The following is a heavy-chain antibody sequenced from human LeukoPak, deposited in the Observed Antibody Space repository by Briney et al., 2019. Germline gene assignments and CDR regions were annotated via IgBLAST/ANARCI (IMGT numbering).Heavy chain of an antibody. CDR3: ASGGSGKIFDYYYGMDV. CDR2: ISSSSSCI. V-gene: IGHV3-21*01. D-gene: IGHD3-16*01. Sequence: GGSLRLSCAASGSTFSSYSMNWVRQAPGKGLEWVSSISSSSSCIYYADSVKGRFTISRDNAKNSLYLQMNSLRAEDTAVYYCASGGSGKIFDYYYGMDVWGQGTTVTVSS. J-gene: IGHJ6*02. CDR1: GSTFSSYS.